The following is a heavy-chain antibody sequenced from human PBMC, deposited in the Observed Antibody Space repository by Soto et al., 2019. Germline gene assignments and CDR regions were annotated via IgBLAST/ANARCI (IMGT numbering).Heavy chain of an antibody. CDR3: ASGIADKPGIDY. CDR1: VVSFSGYY. Sequence: SETLSLTCAFYVVSFSGYYWSWIRHPPGKGLEWIGEINHSGSTNYNPSLKSRVTISVDTSKNQFSLKLSSVTAADTAVYYCASGIADKPGIDYLGQGTLVSVSS. D-gene: IGHD6-13*01. CDR2: INHSGST. V-gene: IGHV4-34*01. J-gene: IGHJ4*02.